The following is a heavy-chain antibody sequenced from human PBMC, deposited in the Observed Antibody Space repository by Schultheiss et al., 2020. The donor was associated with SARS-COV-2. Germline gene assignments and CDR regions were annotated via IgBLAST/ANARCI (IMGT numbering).Heavy chain of an antibody. CDR3: ANGTVSDYFDY. CDR2: IYFRGTT. CDR1: DVSVGSGGNY. V-gene: IGHV4-39*01. Sequence: SETLSLTCSVSDVSVGSGGNYWSWIRQSPGKGLEWIGSIYFRGTTYYNPSLKSRVTISVDTSKNQFSLKLSSVTAADTAVYYCANGTVSDYFDYWGQGTLVTVSS. J-gene: IGHJ4*02. D-gene: IGHD4-17*01.